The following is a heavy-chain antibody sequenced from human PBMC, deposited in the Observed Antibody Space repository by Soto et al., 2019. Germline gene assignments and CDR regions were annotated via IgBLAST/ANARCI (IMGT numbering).Heavy chain of an antibody. J-gene: IGHJ4*02. D-gene: IGHD6-19*01. CDR1: GFTFSIYA. CDR2: INGSGGST. Sequence: PGGSLRLSCAASGFTFSIYAMSWFRQAPGKGLEWVSAINGSGGSTYYADSVKGRFTISRDNSKNTLYLQMNSLRAEDTAVYYCAKSPIAVATYYFDYWGQGTLVTVSS. CDR3: AKSPIAVATYYFDY. V-gene: IGHV3-23*01.